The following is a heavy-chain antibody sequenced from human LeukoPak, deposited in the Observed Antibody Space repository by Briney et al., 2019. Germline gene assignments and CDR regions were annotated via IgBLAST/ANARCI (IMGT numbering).Heavy chain of an antibody. CDR2: ISYDGSNK. J-gene: IGHJ4*02. CDR3: AKDRFRYGDYDY. CDR1: GFTFSSYA. Sequence: GGSLRLSCAASGFTFSSYAMHWVRQAPGKGREWVAVISYDGSNKYYADSVKGRFTISRDNSKNTLYLQMNSLRAEDTAVYYCAKDRFRYGDYDYWGQGTLVTVSS. V-gene: IGHV3-30-3*01. D-gene: IGHD4-17*01.